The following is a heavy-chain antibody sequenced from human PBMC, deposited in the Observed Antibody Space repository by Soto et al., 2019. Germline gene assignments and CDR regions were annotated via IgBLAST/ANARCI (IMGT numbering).Heavy chain of an antibody. CDR3: ARGLNGYLHYFDY. CDR2: INAGNGNT. V-gene: IGHV1-3*01. J-gene: IGHJ4*02. D-gene: IGHD5-18*01. CDR1: GYTFTSYA. Sequence: VKVSCKASGYTFTSYAMHWVRQAPGQRLEWMGWINAGNGNTKYSQKFQGRVTITRDTSASTAYMELSSLRSEDTAVYYCARGLNGYLHYFDYWGQGTLVTVSS.